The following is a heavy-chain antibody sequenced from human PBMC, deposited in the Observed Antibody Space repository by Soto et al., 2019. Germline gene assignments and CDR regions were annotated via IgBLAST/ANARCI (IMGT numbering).Heavy chain of an antibody. V-gene: IGHV3-11*01. CDR2: ISSSGSTI. J-gene: IGHJ4*02. D-gene: IGHD2-2*01. CDR3: ASLCSSTSCPDTGDY. Sequence: PVGSLRLSCAASGFTFSDYYMSWIRQAPGKGLEWVSYISSSGSTIYYADSVKGRFTISRDNAKNSLYLQMNSLRAEDTAVYYCASLCSSTSCPDTGDYWGQGTLVTVSS. CDR1: GFTFSDYY.